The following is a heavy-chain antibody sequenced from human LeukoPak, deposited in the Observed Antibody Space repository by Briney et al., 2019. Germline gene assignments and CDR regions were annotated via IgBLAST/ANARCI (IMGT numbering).Heavy chain of an antibody. CDR3: AKEPKTYCGGDCYPYYFDY. Sequence: ASVKVSCKASGYTFTNYYIHWVRQAPGQGLEWMGMINPSGGRTTYAKKFQGRVTMTRDTSTNTVYTELSSLTSDDTAVYYCAKEPKTYCGGDCYPYYFDYWGQGTLVTVSS. V-gene: IGHV1-46*01. J-gene: IGHJ4*02. CDR2: INPSGGRT. CDR1: GYTFTNYY. D-gene: IGHD2-21*02.